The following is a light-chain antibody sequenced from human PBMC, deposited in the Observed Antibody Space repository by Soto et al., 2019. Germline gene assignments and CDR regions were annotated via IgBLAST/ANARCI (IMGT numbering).Light chain of an antibody. CDR3: QQRSNWPPYT. CDR1: QSVSSS. Sequence: EIVLTEYPATLSLTPGERATLSCRASQSVSSSLAWYQQKPGQAPRLLIYDASNRATGIPARFSGSGSGTDVTLTISSLEPEDFAVYYCQQRSNWPPYTFGQGTKLEIK. J-gene: IGKJ2*01. CDR2: DAS. V-gene: IGKV3-11*01.